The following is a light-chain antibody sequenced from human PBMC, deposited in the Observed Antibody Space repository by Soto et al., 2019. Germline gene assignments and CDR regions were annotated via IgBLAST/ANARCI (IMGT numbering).Light chain of an antibody. CDR2: HVS. CDR1: QDISNF. J-gene: IGKJ4*01. CDR3: QQYDDLPRT. V-gene: IGKV1-33*01. Sequence: DIQMTQSPYSLSASIGDTVTITSQASQDISNFLNWYQHKPGKAPKLLIYHVSNLESGDPSRFSGSASGTDFTFTISSLQPEDIATYYCQQYDDLPRTFGGGTKVDIK.